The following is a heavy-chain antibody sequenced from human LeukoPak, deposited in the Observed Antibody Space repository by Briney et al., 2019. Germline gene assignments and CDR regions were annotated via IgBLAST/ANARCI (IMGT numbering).Heavy chain of an antibody. D-gene: IGHD5-24*01. J-gene: IGHJ4*02. CDR2: ISSAGTTI. CDR1: GFTFSDYY. CDR3: GRRYRGVYGYNFLGDFDQ. V-gene: IGHV3-11*01. Sequence: GGSLRLSCAASGFTFSDYYMSWIRQAPGKGLECVSYISSAGTTICYADSVTGRFTISRDNAKKSLYLQMNSLRADDTAVYYCGRRYRGVYGYNFLGDFDQWGQGTLVTVSS.